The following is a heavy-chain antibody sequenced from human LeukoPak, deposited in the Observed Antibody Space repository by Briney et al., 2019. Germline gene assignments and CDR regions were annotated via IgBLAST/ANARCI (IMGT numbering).Heavy chain of an antibody. D-gene: IGHD3-9*01. CDR2: ISGSGGST. V-gene: IGHV3-23*01. Sequence: PGGSLRLSCAASGFTFSSYAMSWVRQAPGKGLEWVPAISGSGGSTYYADSVKGRFTISRDNSKNTLYLQMHSLRDEDPAVYYCAMASYDILTFDYWGQGTLVTVSS. CDR1: GFTFSSYA. CDR3: AMASYDILTFDY. J-gene: IGHJ4*02.